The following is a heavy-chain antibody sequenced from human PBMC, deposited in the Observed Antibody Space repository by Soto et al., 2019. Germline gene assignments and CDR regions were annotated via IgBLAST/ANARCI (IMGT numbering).Heavy chain of an antibody. Sequence: ESGGGLIQPGGSLRLSCAASGFTVSSNYMSWVRQAPGKGLEWVSVIYSGGSTYYADSVKGRFTISRDNSKNTLYLQMNSLRAEDTAVYYCARGPPFSFDSSGYLDYWGQGTLVTVSS. CDR2: IYSGGST. D-gene: IGHD3-22*01. V-gene: IGHV3-53*01. J-gene: IGHJ4*02. CDR3: ARGPPFSFDSSGYLDY. CDR1: GFTVSSNY.